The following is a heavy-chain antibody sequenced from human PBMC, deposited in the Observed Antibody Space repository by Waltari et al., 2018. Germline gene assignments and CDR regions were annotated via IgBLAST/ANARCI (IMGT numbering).Heavy chain of an antibody. Sequence: QVQLVQSGAEVKKPGSSVKVSCKASGGTFSSYAISWVRQAPGQGLEWMGGIIPIFGTANYAQKFQGRVTITADESTSTAYMELSSLRSEDTAVYYCARVISSGYYRVYYYYGMDVWGQGTTVTVSS. CDR3: ARVISSGYYRVYYYYGMDV. D-gene: IGHD3-22*01. V-gene: IGHV1-69*01. CDR2: IIPIFGTA. J-gene: IGHJ6*02. CDR1: GGTFSSYA.